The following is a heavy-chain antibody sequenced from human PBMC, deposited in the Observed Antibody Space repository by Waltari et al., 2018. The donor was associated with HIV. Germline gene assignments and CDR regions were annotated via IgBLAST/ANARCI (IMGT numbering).Heavy chain of an antibody. CDR1: RGSISRGNYY. D-gene: IGHD3-10*01. CDR3: ARVSDSYGTVFEY. CDR2: IQHSGST. V-gene: IGHV4-31*03. J-gene: IGHJ4*02. Sequence: QVQLQESGPGLVKSSQTLSLNCTFPRGSISRGNYYWNLIRQHPGKGLEWIGYIQHSGSTYYNPSLKSRVSISVNTSKNQFSLNLTSVTAADTAVYYCARVSDSYGTVFEYWGQGTLVSVSS.